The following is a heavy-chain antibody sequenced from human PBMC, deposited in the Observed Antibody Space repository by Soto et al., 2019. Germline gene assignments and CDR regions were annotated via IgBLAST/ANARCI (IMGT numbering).Heavy chain of an antibody. D-gene: IGHD3-22*01. V-gene: IGHV4-59*01. CDR1: GGSISSYY. CDR3: ARVTYYYDSSGYYSQGHAFDI. CDR2: IYYSGST. J-gene: IGHJ3*02. Sequence: KPSETLSLTCTVSGGSISSYYWSWIRQPPGKGLEWIGYIYYSGSTNYNPSLKSRVTISVDTSKNQFSLKLSSVTAADTAVYYCARVTYYYDSSGYYSQGHAFDIWGQGTMVTVSS.